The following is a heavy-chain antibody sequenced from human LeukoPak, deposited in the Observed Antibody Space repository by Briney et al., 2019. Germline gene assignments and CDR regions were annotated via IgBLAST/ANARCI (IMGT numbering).Heavy chain of an antibody. D-gene: IGHD6-13*01. CDR1: GYTFTGYY. J-gene: IGHJ6*04. CDR3: ARLGAPGIAAAGPLDV. Sequence: ASVKVSCKASGYTFTGYYMHWVRQAPGQRLEWMGWINAGNGNTKYSQEFQGRVTITRDTSASTAYMELSSLRSEDMAVYYCARLGAPGIAAAGPLDVWGKGTTVTVSS. CDR2: INAGNGNT. V-gene: IGHV1-3*03.